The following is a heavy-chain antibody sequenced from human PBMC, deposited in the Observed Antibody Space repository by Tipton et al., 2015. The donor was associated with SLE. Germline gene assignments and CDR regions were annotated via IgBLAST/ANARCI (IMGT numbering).Heavy chain of an antibody. V-gene: IGHV3-30-3*01. CDR2: ISYDGSNK. J-gene: IGHJ3*02. CDR3: ARGNILTGTEAFDI. D-gene: IGHD3-9*01. Sequence: RSLRLSCAASGFTFSSYAMHWVRQAPGKGLEWVAVISYDGSNKYYADSVKGRFTISRDNSKNTLYLQMNSLRAEDTAVYYCARGNILTGTEAFDIWGQGTMVTVSS. CDR1: GFTFSSYA.